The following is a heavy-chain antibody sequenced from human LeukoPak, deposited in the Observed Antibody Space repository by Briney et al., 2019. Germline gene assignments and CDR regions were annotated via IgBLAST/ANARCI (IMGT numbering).Heavy chain of an antibody. D-gene: IGHD6-13*01. J-gene: IGHJ4*02. CDR3: ARAEYSSGWYRFDY. CDR2: ISYDGSNK. CDR1: GFTFSSYA. Sequence: GGSLRLSCAASGFTFSSYAMHWVRQAPGKGLEWVAVISYDGSNKYYADSVKGRFTISRDNSKTTLYLQMNNLRPEDTAVYYCARAEYSSGWYRFDYWGQGTLVTVSS. V-gene: IGHV3-30-3*01.